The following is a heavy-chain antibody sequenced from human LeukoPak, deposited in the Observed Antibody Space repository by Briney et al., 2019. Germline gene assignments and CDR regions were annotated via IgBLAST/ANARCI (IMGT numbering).Heavy chain of an antibody. CDR3: ASDALVSAAILFY. Sequence: PSETLSLTCAVYGGSFTGYSWTWIRQPPGKGLEWIGDINHSGSTNYNPSLRSRLTISIDTSKNQFSLKLRPVTAADTAMYYCASDALVSAAILFYWGQGTQVTVSS. CDR1: GGSFTGYS. D-gene: IGHD2-2*02. CDR2: INHSGST. V-gene: IGHV4-34*01. J-gene: IGHJ4*02.